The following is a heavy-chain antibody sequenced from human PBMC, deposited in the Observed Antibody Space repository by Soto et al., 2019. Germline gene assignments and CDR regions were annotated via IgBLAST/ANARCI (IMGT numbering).Heavy chain of an antibody. D-gene: IGHD2-15*01. CDR1: GFTFSAYY. J-gene: IGHJ3*02. Sequence: LRLSCAASGFTFSAYYMSWIRQAPGKGLEWVSYISSSGNAMYYADSVRGRFTISRDNAKKSLYLQMNSLRAEDTALYYCARDHCSGGSCYEDAFDIWGQGTMVTVSS. CDR2: ISSSGNAM. CDR3: ARDHCSGGSCYEDAFDI. V-gene: IGHV3-11*01.